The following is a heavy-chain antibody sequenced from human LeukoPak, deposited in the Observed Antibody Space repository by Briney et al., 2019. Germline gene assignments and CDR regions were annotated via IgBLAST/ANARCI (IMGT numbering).Heavy chain of an antibody. CDR1: GFSFSSYS. Sequence: PGGSLRLSCAASGFSFSSYSLNWVRQAPGKGLEWVSSIIITTSYIYYADSVKGRFTISRDNAKNSVYLQMNSLRDEDTAVYYSAREHKYGGDSPGPYVNGGDYWGQGTLVTVSS. V-gene: IGHV3-21*01. CDR3: AREHKYGGDSPGPYVNGGDY. D-gene: IGHD2-21*02. J-gene: IGHJ4*02. CDR2: IIITTSYI.